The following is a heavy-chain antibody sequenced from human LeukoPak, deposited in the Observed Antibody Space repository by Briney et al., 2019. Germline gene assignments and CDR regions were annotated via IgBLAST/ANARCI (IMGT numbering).Heavy chain of an antibody. CDR3: AKEYDSSGYFDY. Sequence: GGYLRLSCAASGFTFSSYAMSWVRQAPGKGLEWVSAISASGGSTYYAASVKGRFTISRDNSKNTLYLQMNSLRAEDTALYYCAKEYDSSGYFDYWGQGTLVTVSS. CDR2: ISASGGST. D-gene: IGHD3-22*01. J-gene: IGHJ4*02. CDR1: GFTFSSYA. V-gene: IGHV3-23*01.